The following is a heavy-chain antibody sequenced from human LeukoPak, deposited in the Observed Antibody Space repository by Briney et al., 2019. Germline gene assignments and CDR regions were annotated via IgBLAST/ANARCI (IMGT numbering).Heavy chain of an antibody. CDR1: GGTFSSYA. V-gene: IGHV1-69*05. CDR3: ARMRYSSSWYLDWFDP. Sequence: SVKVSCKASGGTFSSYAISWVRQAPGQGLEWMGGIIPIFGTANCAQKFQGRVTITTDESTSTAYMELSSLRSEDTAVYYCARMRYSSSWYLDWFDPWGQGTLVTVSS. CDR2: IIPIFGTA. D-gene: IGHD6-13*01. J-gene: IGHJ5*02.